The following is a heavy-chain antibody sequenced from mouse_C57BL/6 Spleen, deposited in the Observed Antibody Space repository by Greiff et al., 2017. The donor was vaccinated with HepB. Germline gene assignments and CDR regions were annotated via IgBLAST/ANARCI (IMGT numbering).Heavy chain of an antibody. CDR3: ARSPAYYSNSAWFAY. CDR1: GYTFTDYY. Sequence: QVQLQQSGAELVKPGASVKISCKASGYTFTDYYINWVKQRPGQGLEWIGKIGPGSGSTYYNEKFKGKATLTADKSSSTAYMQLSSLTSEDSAVYFCARSPAYYSNSAWFAYWGQGTLVTVSA. V-gene: IGHV1-77*01. CDR2: IGPGSGST. D-gene: IGHD2-5*01. J-gene: IGHJ3*01.